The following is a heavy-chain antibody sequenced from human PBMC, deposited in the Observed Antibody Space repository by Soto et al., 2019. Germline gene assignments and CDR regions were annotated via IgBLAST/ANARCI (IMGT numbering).Heavy chain of an antibody. CDR3: VSHGAYCGGDCYSQYFQH. CDR1: GGSVSSGSYY. V-gene: IGHV4-61*01. J-gene: IGHJ1*01. CDR2: IYYSGST. Sequence: PSETLSLTCTVSGGSVSSGSYYWSWIRQPPGKGLEWIGYIYYSGSTNYNPSLKSRVTISVDTSKNQFSLKLSSVTAADTAVYYCVSHGAYCGGDCYSQYFQHWGQGTLVTVSS. D-gene: IGHD2-21*02.